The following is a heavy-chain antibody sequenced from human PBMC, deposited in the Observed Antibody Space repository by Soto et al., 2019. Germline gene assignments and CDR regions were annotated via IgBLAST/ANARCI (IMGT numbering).Heavy chain of an antibody. J-gene: IGHJ5*02. D-gene: IGHD2-8*01. Sequence: ASVKFSCKVSGYTLTELSMHWVRQASGKGLEWMGGFDPEDGETIYAQKFQGRVTMTEDTSTDTAYMELSSLRSEDTAVYYCATWYCTNGVCPFYNWFDPWGQGTLVTVSS. V-gene: IGHV1-24*01. CDR2: FDPEDGET. CDR3: ATWYCTNGVCPFYNWFDP. CDR1: GYTLTELS.